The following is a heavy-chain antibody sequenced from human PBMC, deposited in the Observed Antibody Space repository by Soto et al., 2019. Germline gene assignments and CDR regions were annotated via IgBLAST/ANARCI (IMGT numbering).Heavy chain of an antibody. CDR2: IIPIFGTA. CDR1: GGTFSSYA. Sequence: ASVKVSCKASGGTFSSYAISWVRQAPGQGLEWMGGIIPIFGTANYAQKFQGGVTITADESTSTAYMELSSLRSEDTAVYYCARAALDFWSGYTRSYFDYWGQGTLVTVSS. V-gene: IGHV1-69*13. D-gene: IGHD3-3*01. CDR3: ARAALDFWSGYTRSYFDY. J-gene: IGHJ4*02.